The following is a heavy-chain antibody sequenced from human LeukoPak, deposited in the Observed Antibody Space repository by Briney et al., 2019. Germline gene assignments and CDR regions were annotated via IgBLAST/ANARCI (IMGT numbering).Heavy chain of an antibody. D-gene: IGHD3-22*01. CDR2: IYHSGST. J-gene: IGHJ4*02. Sequence: SETLSLTCAVSGYPLSSGYYWGWLRQPPGKGLEWIGSIYHSGSTYYNPSLKSRVTISVDTSKNQFSLKLSSVTAADTAVYYCARGYYDSSGAFDYWGQGTLVTVSS. CDR3: ARGYYDSSGAFDY. V-gene: IGHV4-38-2*01. CDR1: GYPLSSGYY.